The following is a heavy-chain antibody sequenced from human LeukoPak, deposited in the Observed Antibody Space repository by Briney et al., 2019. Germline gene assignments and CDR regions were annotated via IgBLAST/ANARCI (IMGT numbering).Heavy chain of an antibody. J-gene: IGHJ4*02. CDR1: GGSFSGYY. D-gene: IGHD1-26*01. Sequence: PAETLSLTCAVYGGSFSGYYWSWIRHPPGKGLEGSGEINHSGSTNYNPSLKSRVTISVDTSKNQFSLKLSSVTAADTAVYYCARGVSGSYYGYWGQGTLVTVSS. CDR2: INHSGST. V-gene: IGHV4-34*01. CDR3: ARGVSGSYYGY.